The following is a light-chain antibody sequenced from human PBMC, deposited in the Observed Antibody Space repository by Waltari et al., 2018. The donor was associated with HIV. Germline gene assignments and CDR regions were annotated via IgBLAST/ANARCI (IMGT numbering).Light chain of an antibody. Sequence: QSALTQPASVSGSPGQSITISCAGPPRDIGIFVSVSWYQQHPGRAPQLMIFGVYSRPSGVSSRFSGSKSGNTASLTISGLQAEDEANYYCCSYTAIHTLIFGGGTKLTVL. J-gene: IGLJ2*01. V-gene: IGLV2-14*01. CDR3: CSYTAIHTLI. CDR2: GVY. CDR1: PRDIGIFVS.